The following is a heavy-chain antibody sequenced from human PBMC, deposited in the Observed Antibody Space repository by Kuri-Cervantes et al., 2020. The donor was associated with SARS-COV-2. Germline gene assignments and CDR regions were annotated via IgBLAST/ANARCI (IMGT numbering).Heavy chain of an antibody. V-gene: IGHV3-33*08. D-gene: IGHD3-22*01. J-gene: IGHJ4*02. CDR3: ARTDNSGYSYYFDY. CDR2: IWYDGSNK. Sequence: GESLKISCAASGFTFSSYGMHWVRQAPGKGLEWVAVIWYDGSNKYYADSVKGRFTISRDNSKNTLYLQMNSLRAEDTAVYYCARTDNSGYSYYFDYWGQGTLVTSPQ. CDR1: GFTFSSYG.